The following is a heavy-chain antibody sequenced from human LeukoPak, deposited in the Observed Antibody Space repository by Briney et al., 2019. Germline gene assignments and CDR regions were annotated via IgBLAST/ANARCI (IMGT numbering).Heavy chain of an antibody. V-gene: IGHV4-34*01. J-gene: IGHJ5*02. Sequence: SETLSLTCAVYGASFSGYYWSWIRQPPGKGLEWIGEINHSGSTNYNPSLKSRVTISVDTSKNQFSLKLSSVTAADTAVYYCARGDYDFWSGYYSNWFDPWGQGTLVTVSS. CDR3: ARGDYDFWSGYYSNWFDP. CDR2: INHSGST. D-gene: IGHD3-3*01. CDR1: GASFSGYY.